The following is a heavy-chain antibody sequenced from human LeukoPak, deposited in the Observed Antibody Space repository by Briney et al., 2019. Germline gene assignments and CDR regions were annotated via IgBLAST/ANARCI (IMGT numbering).Heavy chain of an antibody. Sequence: ASVKVSCKASGYTFTSYYMYWVRQAPGQGLEWMGIINPSGGSTNYAQKFQGRVTMTRDMSTSTAYMELSRLRSDDTAVYYCARSDYDILTGCNWFDPWGQGTLVTVSS. CDR2: INPSGGST. CDR3: ARSDYDILTGCNWFDP. D-gene: IGHD3-9*01. J-gene: IGHJ5*02. CDR1: GYTFTSYY. V-gene: IGHV1-46*01.